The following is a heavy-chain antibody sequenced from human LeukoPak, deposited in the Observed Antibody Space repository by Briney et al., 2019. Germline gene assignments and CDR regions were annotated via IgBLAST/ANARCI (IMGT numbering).Heavy chain of an antibody. D-gene: IGHD4-17*01. CDR1: GGSISSYY. CDR2: IYYSGST. J-gene: IGHJ4*02. CDR3: ASSDYGDFTDY. Sequence: KPSGTLSLTCTVSGGSISSYYWSWIRQPPGKGLEWIGYIYYSGSTNYNPSLKSRVTISVDTSKNQFSLKLSSVTAADTAVYYCASSDYGDFTDYWGQGTLVTVSS. V-gene: IGHV4-59*01.